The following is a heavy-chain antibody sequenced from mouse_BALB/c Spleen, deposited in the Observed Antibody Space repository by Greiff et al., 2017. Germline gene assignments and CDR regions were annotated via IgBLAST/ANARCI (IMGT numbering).Heavy chain of an antibody. D-gene: IGHD2-10*01. J-gene: IGHJ3*01. CDR3: ARSTFCGNHDGCWFAY. V-gene: IGHV3-2*02. Sequence: VQLKQSGPGLVKPSQSLSLTCTVTGYSITSDYAWNWIRQFPGNKLEWMGYITYSGSTSYNPSLKSRISITRDTSKNQFFLQLNSVTTDDTATYYCARSTFCGNHDGCWFAYWGQGTLVTVSA. CDR2: ITYSGST. CDR1: GYSITSDYA.